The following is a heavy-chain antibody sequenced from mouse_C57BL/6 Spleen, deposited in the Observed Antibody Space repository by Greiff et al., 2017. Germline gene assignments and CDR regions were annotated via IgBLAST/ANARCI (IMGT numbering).Heavy chain of an antibody. J-gene: IGHJ3*01. CDR3: ERGDRFAY. V-gene: IGHV1-54*01. D-gene: IGHD3-3*01. CDR1: GYAFTNYL. CDR2: IIPGSGGT. Sequence: QVQLQQSGAELVRPGTSVKVSCKASGYAFTNYLIEWVKQRPGQGLEWIGVIIPGSGGTNYNEKFKGKATLTADKSSSTAYMQLSSLTSEDSAVYFCERGDRFAYWGQGTLVTVSA.